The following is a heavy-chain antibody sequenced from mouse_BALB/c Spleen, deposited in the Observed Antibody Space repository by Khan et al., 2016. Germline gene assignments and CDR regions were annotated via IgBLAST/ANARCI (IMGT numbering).Heavy chain of an antibody. V-gene: IGHV4-1*02. D-gene: IGHD1-1*01. CDR2: INPDSSTI. J-gene: IGHJ3*01. CDR1: GFDFSRYW. Sequence: EVKLLESGGGLVQPGGSLKLSCAASGFDFSRYWLNWVRQAPGKGLEWLGEINPDSSTINYTPSLKDKFIISRDNAKNTLYLQMSKVRSEDTALWYCASPDDYAWFAYWGQGTLVTVSA. CDR3: ASPDDYAWFAY.